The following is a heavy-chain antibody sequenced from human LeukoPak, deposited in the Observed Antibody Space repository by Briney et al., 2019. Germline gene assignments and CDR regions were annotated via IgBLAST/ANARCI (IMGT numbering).Heavy chain of an antibody. CDR1: GFNFNNFD. CDR3: AKGAEIDH. Sequence: PGGSLRLSCAASGFNFNNFDMSWVRQAPGKGPEWLSAMTGPADTTYYAESVKGRFTLSRDYSKSMVYLQMTSLRVEDTAIYYCAKGAEIDHWGQGTLVTVSS. V-gene: IGHV3-23*01. J-gene: IGHJ4*02. CDR2: MTGPADTT.